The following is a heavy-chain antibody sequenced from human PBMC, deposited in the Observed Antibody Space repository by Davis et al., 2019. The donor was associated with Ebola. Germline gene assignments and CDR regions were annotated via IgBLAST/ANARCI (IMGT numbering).Heavy chain of an antibody. CDR2: ISSSGGST. Sequence: GGSLRLSCAASGFTFASYAMTWVRQAPGKGLEWVSTISSSGGSTYYAESVRGRFAISRDTSENTVSLHMNSLRAEDTAVYYCARWGGMDVWGKGTTVTVSS. J-gene: IGHJ6*04. CDR1: GFTFASYA. CDR3: ARWGGMDV. V-gene: IGHV3-23*01. D-gene: IGHD3-16*01.